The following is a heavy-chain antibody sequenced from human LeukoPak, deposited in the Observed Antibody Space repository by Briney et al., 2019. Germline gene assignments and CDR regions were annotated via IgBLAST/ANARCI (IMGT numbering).Heavy chain of an antibody. CDR3: ARVGVWFGENWFDP. CDR2: IYYSGST. V-gene: IGHV4-61*08. J-gene: IGHJ5*02. Sequence: SETLSLTCTVSGGSISSGGYYWSWIRQPPGKGLEWIGYIYYSGSTNYNPSLKSRVTISVDTSKNQFSLKLSSVTAADTAVYYCARVGVWFGENWFDPWGQGTLVTVSS. D-gene: IGHD3-10*01. CDR1: GGSISSGGYY.